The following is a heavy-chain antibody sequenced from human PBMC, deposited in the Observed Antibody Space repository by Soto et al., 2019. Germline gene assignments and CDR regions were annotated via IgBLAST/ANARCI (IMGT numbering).Heavy chain of an antibody. Sequence: QVQLVQSGAEVKMPGASVKVSCKASGYTFTFYHIHWVRQAPGQGLEWMGIINPAGPTTTYAQKFQGSVSMRRDTSTNTVYMELSSLRSEDTGVYYCARGQASPFAMDVWGQGTAVTVSS. V-gene: IGHV1-46*01. J-gene: IGHJ6*02. CDR2: INPAGPTT. CDR3: ARGQASPFAMDV. CDR1: GYTFTFYH.